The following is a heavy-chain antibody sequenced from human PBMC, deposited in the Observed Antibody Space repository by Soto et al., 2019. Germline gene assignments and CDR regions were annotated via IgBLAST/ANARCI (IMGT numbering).Heavy chain of an antibody. V-gene: IGHV1-3*01. J-gene: IGHJ4*02. CDR2: INAGNGNT. Sequence: GASVKVSCKASGYTFTSYAMHWVRQAPGQRLEWMGWINAGNGNTKYSQKFQGRVTITRDTSASTAYMELSSLRSEDTAVYYCATLGGGPTRYCSGGSCSKDFDYWGQGTLVTVSS. CDR3: ATLGGGPTRYCSGGSCSKDFDY. D-gene: IGHD2-15*01. CDR1: GYTFTSYA.